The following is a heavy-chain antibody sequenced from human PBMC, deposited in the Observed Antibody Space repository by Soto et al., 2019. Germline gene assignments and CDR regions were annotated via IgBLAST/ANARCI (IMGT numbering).Heavy chain of an antibody. V-gene: IGHV1-69*12. Sequence: QVQLVQSGAEVKKPGSSVKVSCTASEGTFSSYAISWVRQAPGQGLEWMGGIIPIFGTADYAQKFQGRVTITEDESTSTAYMELSTLRSEDTAVYYCARHVPAAGYYYGMDVWGQGTTVTVS. J-gene: IGHJ6*02. CDR1: EGTFSSYA. D-gene: IGHD2-2*01. CDR2: IIPIFGTA. CDR3: ARHVPAAGYYYGMDV.